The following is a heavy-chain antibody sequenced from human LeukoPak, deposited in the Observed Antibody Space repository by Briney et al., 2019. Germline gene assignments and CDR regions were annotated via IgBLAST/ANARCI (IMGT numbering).Heavy chain of an antibody. J-gene: IGHJ5*02. Sequence: PSETLSLTCAVYGGSFSGYYWSWIRQPPGKGLEWIGEINHSGSTNYNPSLKSRVTISVDTSKNQFSLKLSSVTAADMAVYYCARVAARPLFRFDPWGQGTLVTVSS. D-gene: IGHD6-6*01. V-gene: IGHV4-34*01. CDR1: GGSFSGYY. CDR3: ARVAARPLFRFDP. CDR2: INHSGST.